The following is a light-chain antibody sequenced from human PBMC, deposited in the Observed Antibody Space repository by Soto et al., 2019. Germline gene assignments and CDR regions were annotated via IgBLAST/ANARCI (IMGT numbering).Light chain of an antibody. CDR2: NNN. Sequence: QSVLTQPPSASGTPGQRVTISCSGSNSNIGTNAVNWYQQIPGTAPKLLIYNNNQRPSGVPDRFSGSKSGTSASLTISGLHSDYEADYPCATWDDTLRSWVFGGGTQLTVL. V-gene: IGLV1-44*01. CDR3: ATWDDTLRSWV. CDR1: NSNIGTNA. J-gene: IGLJ3*02.